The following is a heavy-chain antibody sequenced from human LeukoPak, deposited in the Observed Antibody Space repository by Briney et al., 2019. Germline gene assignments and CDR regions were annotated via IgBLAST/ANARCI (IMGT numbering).Heavy chain of an antibody. Sequence: ASVKVSCTASGYTFTGYYMHWVRQAPGQGLEWMGWINPNSGGTNYAQKFQGRVTMTRDTSISTAYMELSRLRSDDTAVYYCARDDCTNGVCYSDWFDPWGQGTLVTVSS. CDR1: GYTFTGYY. D-gene: IGHD2-8*01. CDR3: ARDDCTNGVCYSDWFDP. V-gene: IGHV1-2*02. J-gene: IGHJ5*02. CDR2: INPNSGGT.